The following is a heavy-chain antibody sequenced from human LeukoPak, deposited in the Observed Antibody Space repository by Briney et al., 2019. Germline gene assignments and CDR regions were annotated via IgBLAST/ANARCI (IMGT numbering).Heavy chain of an antibody. CDR3: ASRGYSYGSPALFDY. CDR1: GFTFSSYW. V-gene: IGHV3-7*01. CDR2: IKQDGSEK. Sequence: GGSLRLSCAASGFTFSSYWMRWVRQAPGKGLEWVANIKQDGSEKYYVDSEKGRFTISRDNAKNSLYLQMNSLRAEDTAVYYCASRGYSYGSPALFDYWGQGTLVTVSS. D-gene: IGHD5-18*01. J-gene: IGHJ4*02.